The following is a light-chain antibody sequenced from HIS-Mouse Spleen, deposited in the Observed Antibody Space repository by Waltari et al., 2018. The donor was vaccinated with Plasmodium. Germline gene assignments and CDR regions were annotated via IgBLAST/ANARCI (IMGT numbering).Light chain of an antibody. Sequence: SYELTQPPSVSVSPGQTARITCSGDALPKKYAYWYQQKSGQAPVLVNYEDSKRTSGIPWRFSGSSSGTMATLTISGDQVEDEADYYCYSTDSSGNHRVFGGGTKLTVL. CDR2: EDS. V-gene: IGLV3-10*01. CDR3: YSTDSSGNHRV. CDR1: ALPKKY. J-gene: IGLJ3*02.